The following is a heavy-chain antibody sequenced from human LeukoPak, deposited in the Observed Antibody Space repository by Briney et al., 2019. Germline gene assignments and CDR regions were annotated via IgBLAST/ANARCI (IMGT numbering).Heavy chain of an antibody. D-gene: IGHD6-6*01. Sequence: GGSLRLSCAASGFTFSSYGMHWVRQAPGKGLEWVAVIWYDGSNKYYADSVKGRFTISRDNSKNTLYLQMNSLRAEDTAVYYCARGGIAARPGFDYWGQGTLVTVSS. J-gene: IGHJ4*02. CDR2: IWYDGSNK. V-gene: IGHV3-33*01. CDR1: GFTFSSYG. CDR3: ARGGIAARPGFDY.